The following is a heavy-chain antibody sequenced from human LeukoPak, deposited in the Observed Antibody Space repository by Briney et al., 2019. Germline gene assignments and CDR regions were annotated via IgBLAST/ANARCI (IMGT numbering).Heavy chain of an antibody. J-gene: IGHJ4*02. D-gene: IGHD4-17*01. CDR3: AKVPAPNDYGDYLFDY. V-gene: IGHV3-48*01. CDR2: ISSSSSTI. CDR1: GFTFSSYR. Sequence: GGSLRISCAASGFTFSSYRMTWVRQAPGKGLEWVSYISSSSSTIYYADSVKGRFTISRDNDKNSLYLQVNSLRAEDTAVYYCAKVPAPNDYGDYLFDYWGQGTLVTVSS.